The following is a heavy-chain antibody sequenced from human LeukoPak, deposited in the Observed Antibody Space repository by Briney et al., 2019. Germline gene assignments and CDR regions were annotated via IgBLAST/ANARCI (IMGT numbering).Heavy chain of an antibody. Sequence: SETLSLTYTVSGGSITNYYWTWIRQPAGKGLEWIGSIYYSGSTYYNPSLKSRVTISVDTSKNQFSLKLSSVTAADTAVYYCARHSSGWPEYDYWGQGTLVTVSS. CDR1: GGSITNYY. V-gene: IGHV4-59*08. J-gene: IGHJ4*02. CDR2: IYYSGST. CDR3: ARHSSGWPEYDY. D-gene: IGHD6-19*01.